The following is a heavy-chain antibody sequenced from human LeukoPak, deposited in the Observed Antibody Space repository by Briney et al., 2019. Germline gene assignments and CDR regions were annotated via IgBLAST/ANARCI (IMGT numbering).Heavy chain of an antibody. V-gene: IGHV3-7*03. CDR2: IKQDGSEK. Sequence: GGSLRLSCAASGFTFSSYWMSWVRQAPGKGLEWVANIKQDGSEKYYVDSVKGRFTISRDNAKNSLYLQMNSLRAEDTAVYYCARDIVIGGSGSYYYDAFDIWGQGTMVTVSS. D-gene: IGHD3-10*01. J-gene: IGHJ3*02. CDR3: ARDIVIGGSGSYYYDAFDI. CDR1: GFTFSSYW.